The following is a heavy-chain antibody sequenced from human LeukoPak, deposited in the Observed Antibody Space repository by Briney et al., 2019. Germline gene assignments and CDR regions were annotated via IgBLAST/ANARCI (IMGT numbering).Heavy chain of an antibody. D-gene: IGHD2-21*02. CDR3: AKDAWYSYPTSLDY. V-gene: IGHV3-23*01. CDR2: ISGSGGST. Sequence: GGSLRLSCAASGFTFSSYEMNWVRQAPGKGLEWVSAISGSGGSTYYADSVKGRFTISRDNSKNTLYLQMNSLRAEDTAVYYCAKDAWYSYPTSLDYWGQGTLVTVSS. CDR1: GFTFSSYE. J-gene: IGHJ4*02.